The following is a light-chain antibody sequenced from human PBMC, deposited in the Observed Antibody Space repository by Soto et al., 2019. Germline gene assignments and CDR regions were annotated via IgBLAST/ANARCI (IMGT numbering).Light chain of an antibody. J-gene: IGLJ3*02. CDR1: SSDIGSYNV. CDR3: CSYAGSSVLV. CDR2: KVN. V-gene: IGLV2-23*02. Sequence: QSALTQPASMYGSPGQSITISCTGTSSDIGSYNVVSWYQQVPGKAPKLIIYKVNERPSGISNRFSGSKSGNTASLTISGLQGEDEAHYFCCSYAGSSVLVFGGGTKLTVL.